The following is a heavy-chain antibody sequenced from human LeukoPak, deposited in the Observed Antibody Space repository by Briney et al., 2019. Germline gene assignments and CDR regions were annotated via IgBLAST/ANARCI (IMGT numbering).Heavy chain of an antibody. CDR1: GFTFSSYA. CDR2: ISGSGGST. J-gene: IGHJ4*02. CDR3: AKSIVVVPAALPTYYFDY. D-gene: IGHD2-2*01. V-gene: IGHV3-23*01. Sequence: PGRSLRLSCAASGFTFSSYAMSWVRQAPGKGLEWVSAISGSGGSTYYADSVKGRFTISRDNSKNTLYLQMNSLRAEDTAVYYCAKSIVVVPAALPTYYFDYWGQGTLVTVSS.